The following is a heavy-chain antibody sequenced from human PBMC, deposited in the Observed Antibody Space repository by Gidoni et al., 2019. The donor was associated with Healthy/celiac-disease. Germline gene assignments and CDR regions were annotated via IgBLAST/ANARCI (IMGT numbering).Heavy chain of an antibody. CDR1: GFTFDDYA. D-gene: IGHD2-2*01. CDR2: ISWNSGSI. V-gene: IGHV3-9*01. Sequence: EVQLVESGGGLVQPGRSLRLSCAASGFTFDDYAMHWVRQAPGKGLEWVSGISWNSGSIGYADSVKGRFTISRDNAKNSLYLQMNSLRAEDTALYYCAKRETLYCSSTSCYGAFDIWGQGTMVTVSS. J-gene: IGHJ3*02. CDR3: AKRETLYCSSTSCYGAFDI.